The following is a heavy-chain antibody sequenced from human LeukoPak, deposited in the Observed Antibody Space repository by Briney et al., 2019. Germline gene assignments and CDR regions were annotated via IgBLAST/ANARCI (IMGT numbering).Heavy chain of an antibody. CDR2: ISGSGGST. Sequence: GGSLRPSCAASGFTFSSYAMSWVRQAPGKGLEWVSAISGSGGSTYYADSVKGRFTISRDNSKNTLYLQMNSLRAEDTAVYYCAKETWYYDGSGYYHWGQGTLVTVSS. CDR3: AKETWYYDGSGYYH. V-gene: IGHV3-23*01. CDR1: GFTFSSYA. D-gene: IGHD3-22*01. J-gene: IGHJ5*02.